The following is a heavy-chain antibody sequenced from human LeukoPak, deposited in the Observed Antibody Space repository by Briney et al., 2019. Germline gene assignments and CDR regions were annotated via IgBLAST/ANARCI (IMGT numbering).Heavy chain of an antibody. V-gene: IGHV3-15*01. D-gene: IGHD6-13*01. J-gene: IGHJ5*02. CDR3: TTSMHGSSWFNWFDP. CDR1: GFTFSNAW. Sequence: GGSLRLSCAASGFTFSNAWMSWVRQAPGKGLEWVGRIKSETDGGTTDYAAPVKGRFTISRDDSKNTLYLQMNSLKTEDTAVYYCTTSMHGSSWFNWFDPWGQGTLVTVSS. CDR2: IKSETDGGTT.